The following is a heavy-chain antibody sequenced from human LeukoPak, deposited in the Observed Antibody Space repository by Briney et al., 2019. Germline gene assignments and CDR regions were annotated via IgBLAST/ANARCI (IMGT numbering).Heavy chain of an antibody. J-gene: IGHJ4*02. Sequence: QAGGSLRLSCAASGFTFSSYAMHWVRQAPGKGLEWVAVISYDGSNKYYADSVKGRFTISRDNSKNTLYLQMNSLRAEDTAVYYCARGEVDIVGLYDYWGQGTLVTVSS. D-gene: IGHD5-12*01. CDR2: ISYDGSNK. CDR1: GFTFSSYA. V-gene: IGHV3-30*04. CDR3: ARGEVDIVGLYDY.